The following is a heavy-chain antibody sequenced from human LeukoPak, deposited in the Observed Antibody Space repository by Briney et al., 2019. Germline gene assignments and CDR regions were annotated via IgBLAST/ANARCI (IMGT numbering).Heavy chain of an antibody. D-gene: IGHD3-22*01. CDR1: GGSISSSSYY. J-gene: IGHJ5*02. CDR2: IYYSGST. V-gene: IGHV4-39*07. Sequence: SETLSLTCTVSGGSISSSSYYWGWIRQPPGKGLEWIGSIYYSGSTYYNPSLKSRVTISVDTSKNQFSLKLSSVTAADTAVYYCARDMSPGDSSGFNWFDPWGQGTLVTVSS. CDR3: ARDMSPGDSSGFNWFDP.